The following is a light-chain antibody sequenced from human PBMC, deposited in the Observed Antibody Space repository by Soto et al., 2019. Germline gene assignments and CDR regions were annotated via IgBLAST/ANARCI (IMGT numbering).Light chain of an antibody. V-gene: IGLV2-8*01. J-gene: IGLJ1*01. CDR3: SSDAGSSNV. CDR1: SSDVGGYNY. CDR2: EVN. Sequence: QSALTQPPSASGAPGQSVAISCTGTSSDVGGYNYVSWYQQHPGKAPKLMIYEVNKRPSGVPDRFSGSKSGNTASLTVSGLQAEDEADYYRSSDAGSSNVFGTETKVTVL.